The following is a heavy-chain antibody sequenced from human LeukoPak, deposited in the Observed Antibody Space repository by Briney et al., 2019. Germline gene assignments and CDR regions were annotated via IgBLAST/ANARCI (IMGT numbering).Heavy chain of an antibody. Sequence: GGSLRLSCAASGFTFSSYAMTWLRQAPDKGLVWVSSIRGSDGSTYYADSVKGRFTISRDDSQNTLYLQMNSLSAEDTAVYYCAKVETSGGANCYALDYWGQGTLVTVSS. CDR1: GFTFSSYA. D-gene: IGHD2-2*01. J-gene: IGHJ4*02. CDR2: IRGSDGST. V-gene: IGHV3-23*01. CDR3: AKVETSGGANCYALDY.